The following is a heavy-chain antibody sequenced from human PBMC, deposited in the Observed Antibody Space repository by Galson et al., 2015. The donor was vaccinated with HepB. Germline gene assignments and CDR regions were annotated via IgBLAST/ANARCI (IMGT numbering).Heavy chain of an antibody. D-gene: IGHD4-17*01. CDR2: ISAYNGDT. V-gene: IGHV1-18*01. CDR3: ARDHRVMVTTFGY. Sequence: QSGAEVKKPGESLRISCKASGYTFTSYGITWVRQAPGQGLEWLGWISAYNGDTKYAQKLQGRVTMTTDTSTSAAYMELRGLRSDDTAVYYCARDHRVMVTTFGYWGQGTLVTVSS. CDR1: GYTFTSYG. J-gene: IGHJ4*02.